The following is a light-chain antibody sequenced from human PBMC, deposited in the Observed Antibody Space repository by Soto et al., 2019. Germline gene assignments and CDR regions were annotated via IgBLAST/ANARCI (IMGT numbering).Light chain of an antibody. CDR2: AAS. V-gene: IGKV1-39*01. CDR1: QTISRN. J-gene: IGKJ4*01. Sequence: DIQMTQSPVYLSASVGDRVTITCRASQTISRNLNWYQQKPGKAPKLLIFAASSLQSGVPLRFSGSRSGTDFTLTISSLHPEDFVTYYCQQSYDTPLAFGGVSKVEIK. CDR3: QQSYDTPLA.